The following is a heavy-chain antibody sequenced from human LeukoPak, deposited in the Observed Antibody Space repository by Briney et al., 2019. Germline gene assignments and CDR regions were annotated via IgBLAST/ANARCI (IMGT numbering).Heavy chain of an antibody. CDR3: ASVVGATILDY. J-gene: IGHJ4*02. V-gene: IGHV1-2*02. Sequence: ASVKVSCKASGYTFTGYYIHWVRQAPGQGLEWMGWINPNSGDTHYAQKSQGRVTMTRDTSISTAYMELRSLRSDDTAVYYCASVVGATILDYWGQGTLVTVSS. CDR2: INPNSGDT. CDR1: GYTFTGYY. D-gene: IGHD1-26*01.